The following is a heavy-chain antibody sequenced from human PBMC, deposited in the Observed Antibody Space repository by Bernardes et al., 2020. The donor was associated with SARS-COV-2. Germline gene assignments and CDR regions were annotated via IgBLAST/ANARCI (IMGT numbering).Heavy chain of an antibody. Sequence: SETLSLTCTVSGGSISSYYWSWIRQPPGKGLEWIGYIYYSGSTNYNPSLKSRVTISVDTSKNQFSLKLSSVTAADTAVYYCARQDIGAIFGVVITPAGMDVWGQGTTVSV. CDR2: IYYSGST. D-gene: IGHD3-3*01. V-gene: IGHV4-59*08. CDR1: GGSISSYY. J-gene: IGHJ6*02. CDR3: ARQDIGAIFGVVITPAGMDV.